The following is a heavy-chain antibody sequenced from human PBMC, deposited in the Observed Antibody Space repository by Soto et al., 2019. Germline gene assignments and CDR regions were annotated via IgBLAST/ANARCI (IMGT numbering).Heavy chain of an antibody. D-gene: IGHD3-22*01. J-gene: IGHJ4*02. CDR2: IYFGGTT. Sequence: QVQLQESGPGLVKPSETLSLTCTVSNGSISPYYWSWIRQPPGKGLEWIGYIYFGGTTTYNPSLKRRVTISVDASKNQFSLKLTSVTAADTAVYYCARLGGYFQALDSLGQGTLVTVSS. V-gene: IGHV4-59*08. CDR3: ARLGGYFQALDS. CDR1: NGSISPYY.